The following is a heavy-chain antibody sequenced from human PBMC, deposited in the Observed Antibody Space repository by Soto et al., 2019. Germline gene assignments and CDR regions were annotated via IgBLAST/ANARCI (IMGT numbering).Heavy chain of an antibody. CDR1: GYTFTNYW. J-gene: IGHJ6*02. CDR2: IYPGDSDT. CDR3: AASIFYYGMDV. Sequence: GESLKISCKGSGYTFTNYWIGWVRQMPGKGLEWMGIIYPGDSDTKYNPSFQGQVTISADKSITTTYLQWSGLKASDTAIYYCAASIFYYGMDVWGQGTTVPVSS. V-gene: IGHV5-51*01.